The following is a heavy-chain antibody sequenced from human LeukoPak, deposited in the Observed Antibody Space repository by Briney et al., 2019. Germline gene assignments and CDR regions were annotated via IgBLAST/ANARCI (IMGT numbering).Heavy chain of an antibody. J-gene: IGHJ6*02. D-gene: IGHD1-7*01. V-gene: IGHV3-48*03. CDR3: AREKTGTWVFSYYYGMDV. Sequence: GGSLRLSCAASGFTFSSYEMNWVRQAPGKGLEWVSYISSSGSTIYYADSVKGRFTISRDNAKNPLYLQMNSLRAEDTAVYYCAREKTGTWVFSYYYGMDVWGQGTTVTVSS. CDR1: GFTFSSYE. CDR2: ISSSGSTI.